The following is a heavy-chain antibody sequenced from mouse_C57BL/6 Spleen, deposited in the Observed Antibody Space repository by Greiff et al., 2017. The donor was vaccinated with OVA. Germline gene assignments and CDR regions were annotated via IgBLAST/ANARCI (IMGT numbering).Heavy chain of an antibody. CDR1: GYTFTDYN. CDR3: ANFYSNYLYYAMDY. Sequence: EVQLVESGPELVKPGASVKMSCKASGYTFTDYNMHWVKQSHGKSLEWIGYINPNNGGTSYNQKFKGKATLTVNKSSSTAYMELRSLTSEDSAVYYCANFYSNYLYYAMDYWGQGTSVTVSS. J-gene: IGHJ4*01. V-gene: IGHV1-22*01. D-gene: IGHD2-5*01. CDR2: INPNNGGT.